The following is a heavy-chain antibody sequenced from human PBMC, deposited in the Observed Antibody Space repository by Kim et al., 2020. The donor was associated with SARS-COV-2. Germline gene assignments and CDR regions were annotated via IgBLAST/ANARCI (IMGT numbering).Heavy chain of an antibody. CDR2: ISSRSSYI. V-gene: IGHV3-21*01. J-gene: IGHJ4*02. CDR3: ARDLEGSSWFDY. D-gene: IGHD6-13*01. Sequence: GGSLRLSCAASGFTFSDYNMNWVRQAPGKGLEWVSSISSRSSYIYYADSVQGRFTISRDNAKDSLYLQMSSLRAEDTAVYYCARDLEGSSWFDYWGQGTLVPVSS. CDR1: GFTFSDYN.